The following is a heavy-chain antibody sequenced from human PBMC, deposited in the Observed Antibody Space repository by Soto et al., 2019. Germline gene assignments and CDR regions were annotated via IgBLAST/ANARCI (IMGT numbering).Heavy chain of an antibody. D-gene: IGHD6-13*01. V-gene: IGHV3-33*01. J-gene: IGHJ4*02. CDR2: IWYDGSNK. Sequence: QVQLVESGGGVVQPGRSLRLSCAASGFTFSSYGMQWVRQAPGKGLEWVAVIWYDGSNKYYADSVKGRFTISRDNSKNTLYLQMNSLRAEDTAVYYGARGSPHFDYWGQGTLVTVSS. CDR1: GFTFSSYG. CDR3: ARGSPHFDY.